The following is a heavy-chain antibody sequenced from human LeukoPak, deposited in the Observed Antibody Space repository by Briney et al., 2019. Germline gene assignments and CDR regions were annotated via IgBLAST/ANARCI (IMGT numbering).Heavy chain of an antibody. CDR2: FDPEDGET. D-gene: IGHD2-21*02. CDR3: ATDSRRPVVTAIQDAFDI. V-gene: IGHV1-24*01. Sequence: ASVKVSCKVSGYTLTELSMHWVRQAPGKGLEWMGGFDPEDGETIYAQKFQGRVTMTEDTSTGTAYMELSSLRSEDTAVYYCATDSRRPVVTAIQDAFDIWGQGTMVTVSS. J-gene: IGHJ3*02. CDR1: GYTLTELS.